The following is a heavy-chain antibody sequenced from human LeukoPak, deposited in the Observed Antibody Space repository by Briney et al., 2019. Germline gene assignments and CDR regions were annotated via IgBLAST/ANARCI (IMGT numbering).Heavy chain of an antibody. CDR1: GGSISSYY. J-gene: IGHJ4*02. V-gene: IGHV4-59*08. Sequence: SETLSLTCTVSGGSISSYYWSWIRQPPGKGLEWIGYIYYSGSTNYNPSLKSRVTISVDPSKNQFSPKLSSVTAADTAVYYFAKLSRRYFDWLFYPDYFDYWGQGTLVTVSS. CDR2: IYYSGST. CDR3: AKLSRRYFDWLFYPDYFDY. D-gene: IGHD3-9*01.